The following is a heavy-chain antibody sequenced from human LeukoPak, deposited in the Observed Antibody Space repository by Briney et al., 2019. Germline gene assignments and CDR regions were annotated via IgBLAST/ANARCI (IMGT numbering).Heavy chain of an antibody. V-gene: IGHV3-64D*09. J-gene: IGHJ4*02. CDR1: GFTFSSYA. CDR3: VKITSSSGGDY. CDR2: ISSNGGST. Sequence: GSLRLSCSASGFTFSSYAMYWVRQAPGKGLEYVSGISSNGGSTYYADSVKGRFTISRDNSKNTLYLQMSSLRAEDTAVYYCVKITSSSGGDYWGQGTLVTVSS. D-gene: IGHD6-19*01.